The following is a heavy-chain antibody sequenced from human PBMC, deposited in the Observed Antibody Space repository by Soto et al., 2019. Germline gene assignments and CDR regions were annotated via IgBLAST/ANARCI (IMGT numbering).Heavy chain of an antibody. Sequence: EVQLVESGGGLVQPGGSLRLSCAASGFTFSSYWMHWVRQAPGKGLVWVSRINSDGTSTTYADSVKGRFTISRDNAKNTLYLQMNSLRAEDTAVYYCASGSSGWSPYDYWGQGTLVTVSS. V-gene: IGHV3-74*01. CDR2: INSDGTST. CDR1: GFTFSSYW. D-gene: IGHD6-19*01. J-gene: IGHJ4*02. CDR3: ASGSSGWSPYDY.